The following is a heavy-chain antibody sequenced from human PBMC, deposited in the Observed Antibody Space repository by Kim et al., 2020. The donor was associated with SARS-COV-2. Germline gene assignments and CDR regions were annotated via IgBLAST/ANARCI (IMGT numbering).Heavy chain of an antibody. J-gene: IGHJ5*01. D-gene: IGHD2-8*02. Sequence: GGSLRLSCAASGFTFSDFYMTWLRQAPGKGPEWISRISGSGFTPDYADSVKGRFTISRDNAKNSLYLQMSSLGAEDTAVYYCARWRWSVAALREEFYYSGGACYPDSWGQGTLVTVS. V-gene: IGHV3-11*01. CDR3: ARWRWSVAALREEFYYSGGACYPDS. CDR2: ISGSGFTP. CDR1: GFTFSDFY.